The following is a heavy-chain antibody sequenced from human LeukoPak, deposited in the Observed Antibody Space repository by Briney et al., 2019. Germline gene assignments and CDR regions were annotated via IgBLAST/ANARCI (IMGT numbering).Heavy chain of an antibody. Sequence: RGESLQISYKGSGYSFTSYWIGWVRQLPGKGLEWMGIIYPGDSDTRYSPSFQGQVTISADKSISTAYLQWSSLKASDTAMYYCARFSDLAARPFDYWGQGTLVTVSS. V-gene: IGHV5-51*01. CDR3: ARFSDLAARPFDY. D-gene: IGHD6-6*01. CDR2: IYPGDSDT. CDR1: GYSFTSYW. J-gene: IGHJ4*02.